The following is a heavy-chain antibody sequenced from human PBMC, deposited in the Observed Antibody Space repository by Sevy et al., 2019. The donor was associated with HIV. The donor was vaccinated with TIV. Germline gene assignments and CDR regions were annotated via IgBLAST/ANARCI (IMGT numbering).Heavy chain of an antibody. CDR3: ARWGDSSGYYSFFDN. CDR1: GGSISSYY. Sequence: SETLSLTCTVSGGSISSYYWSWIRQPPGKGLEWIGYIYYSGSTNYNPSLKSRVTISVAMSKNQFSLKLSSVTAADTAVYYCARWGDSSGYYSFFDNWGQGTLVTVSS. J-gene: IGHJ4*02. V-gene: IGHV4-59*12. D-gene: IGHD3-22*01. CDR2: IYYSGST.